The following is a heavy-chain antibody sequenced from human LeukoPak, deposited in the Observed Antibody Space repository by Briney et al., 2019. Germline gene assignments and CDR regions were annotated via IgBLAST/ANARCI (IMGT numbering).Heavy chain of an antibody. V-gene: IGHV3-74*01. D-gene: IGHD6-6*01. CDR2: INSDGSST. CDR1: GFTFSSYW. CDR3: ARTGIAARPTVWFDP. J-gene: IGHJ5*02. Sequence: GGSLRLSCAASGFTFSSYWMHWIRQAPGKGLVWVSHINSDGSSTNYADSVKGRFTISRDNAKNTLYLQMNSLRAEDTAVYYCARTGIAARPTVWFDPWGQGTLVTVSS.